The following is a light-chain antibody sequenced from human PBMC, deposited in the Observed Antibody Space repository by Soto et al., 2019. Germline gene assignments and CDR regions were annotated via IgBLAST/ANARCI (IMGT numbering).Light chain of an antibody. CDR1: SSNIGRSY. CDR2: KNN. CDR3: AAWDDSLSGLV. Sequence: QSVLTQPPSASETPGQRVTISCSGSSSNIGRSYVYWYQQLPGTAPKLLIYKNNQRPSGVPDRFSGSKSGTSASLAISGLRSEDEAEYYCAAWDDSLSGLVFGTGTKLTVL. J-gene: IGLJ1*01. V-gene: IGLV1-47*01.